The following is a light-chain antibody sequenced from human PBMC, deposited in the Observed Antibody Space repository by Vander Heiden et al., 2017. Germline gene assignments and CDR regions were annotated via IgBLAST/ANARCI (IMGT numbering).Light chain of an antibody. V-gene: IGKV3-15*01. CDR1: QSVSSN. Sequence: ELVMTPSRATMSVSPGERATFYCRASQSVSSNLAWYQQKPGQAPRLLIYGASTRATGIPARFSGSGSGTEFTLTISSLQSEDFAVYYCQQYNNWPYTFGQGTKLEIK. J-gene: IGKJ2*01. CDR3: QQYNNWPYT. CDR2: GAS.